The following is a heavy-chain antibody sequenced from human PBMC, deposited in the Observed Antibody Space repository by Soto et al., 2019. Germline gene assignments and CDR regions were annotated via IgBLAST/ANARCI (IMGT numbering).Heavy chain of an antibody. Sequence: PGGSLRLSCAASGFTFSSYWMSWVRQAPGKGLEWVANIKQDGSEKYYVDSVKGRFTISRDNAKNSLYLQMNSLRAEDTAVYYCARPSRVGDPGPFDYWGQGTLVTVSS. CDR2: IKQDGSEK. D-gene: IGHD3-16*01. CDR1: GFTFSSYW. V-gene: IGHV3-7*03. CDR3: ARPSRVGDPGPFDY. J-gene: IGHJ4*02.